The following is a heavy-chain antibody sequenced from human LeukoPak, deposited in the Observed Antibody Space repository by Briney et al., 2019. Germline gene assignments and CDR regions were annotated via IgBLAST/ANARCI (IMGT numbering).Heavy chain of an antibody. CDR3: ARALISGTYGFFDY. D-gene: IGHD1-7*01. V-gene: IGHV3-23*01. Sequence: GGSLRLSCVASGFSVSNNYMRWVRQPPGKGLEWVSLMTGRGGDTFYADSVKGRFTISRDNSRNTLYLQMNSLRADDTAVYYCARALISGTYGFFDYWGQGTLVTVSS. CDR1: GFSVSNNY. CDR2: MTGRGGDT. J-gene: IGHJ4*02.